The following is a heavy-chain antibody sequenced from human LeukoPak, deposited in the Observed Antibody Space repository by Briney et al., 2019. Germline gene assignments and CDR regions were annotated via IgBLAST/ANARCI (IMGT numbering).Heavy chain of an antibody. CDR3: ARGYCTNTSCYFAWFDP. Sequence: GGSQRLSCAASGLTFSNYAMSWVRQAPGKGLEWVSAVSGNGGTTYYADSVKGRFTISRDNSKNTLYLQMNSLRIDDTAVYYCARGYCTNTSCYFAWFDPWGQGTLVTVSS. V-gene: IGHV3-23*01. CDR2: VSGNGGTT. CDR1: GLTFSNYA. D-gene: IGHD2-2*01. J-gene: IGHJ5*02.